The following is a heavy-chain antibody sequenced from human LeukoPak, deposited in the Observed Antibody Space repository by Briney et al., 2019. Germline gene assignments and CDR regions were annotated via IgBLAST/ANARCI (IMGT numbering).Heavy chain of an antibody. CDR2: IRYDGSNK. CDR1: GFTFSSYD. CDR3: AKDRGGATVFDY. V-gene: IGHV3-30*02. Sequence: GGSLRLSCAASGFTFSSYDMHWVRQAPGKGLEWVSFIRYDGSNKYHADSVKGRFTISRDNSKNTLYLQMNSLRAEDTAVYCCAKDRGGATVFDYWGQGTLVTVSS. J-gene: IGHJ4*02. D-gene: IGHD1-26*01.